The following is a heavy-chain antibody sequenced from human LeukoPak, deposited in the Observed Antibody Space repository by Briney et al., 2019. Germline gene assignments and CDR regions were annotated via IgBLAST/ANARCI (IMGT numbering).Heavy chain of an antibody. D-gene: IGHD3-22*01. J-gene: IGHJ4*02. CDR3: AKDSAYYLYYFDY. CDR2: IRYDGSNK. CDR1: GLTFSTYG. Sequence: GGSLRLSCASSGLTFSTYGIHWVRQAPGKGLEWVAFIRYDGSNKYYADFVQGRFTISRDNSKNTVHLQMNSLRAEDTAVYYCAKDSAYYLYYFDYWGQGTLVTVSS. V-gene: IGHV3-30*02.